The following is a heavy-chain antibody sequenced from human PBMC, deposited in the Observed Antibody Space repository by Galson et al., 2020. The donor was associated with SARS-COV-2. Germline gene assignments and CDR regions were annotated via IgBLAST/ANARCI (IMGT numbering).Heavy chain of an antibody. CDR3: ARELMSGADY. D-gene: IGHD2-8*01. CDR1: GFTFSSYG. J-gene: IGHJ4*02. Sequence: GESLKISCAASGFTFSSYGMHWVRQAPGKGLEWVAVISYDGSNKYYADSVKGRFTISRDNSKNTLYLQMNSLRAEDTAVYYCARELMSGADYWGQGTLVTVSS. CDR2: ISYDGSNK. V-gene: IGHV3-30*19.